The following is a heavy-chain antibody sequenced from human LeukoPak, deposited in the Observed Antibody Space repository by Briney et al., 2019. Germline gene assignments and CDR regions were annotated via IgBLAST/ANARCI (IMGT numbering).Heavy chain of an antibody. J-gene: IGHJ6*02. CDR2: TNGDGNDI. V-gene: IGHV3-74*01. D-gene: IGHD6-19*01. Sequence: GGSLRLSCAVSGFTLSNSWMHWVRQAPGKGLVWVARTNGDGNDISYADSVKGRFTISRDNSKNTLYLQMNSLRAEDTAVYYCARDRPDSSGWYYYGMDVWGQGTTVTVSS. CDR3: ARDRPDSSGWYYYGMDV. CDR1: GFTLSNSW.